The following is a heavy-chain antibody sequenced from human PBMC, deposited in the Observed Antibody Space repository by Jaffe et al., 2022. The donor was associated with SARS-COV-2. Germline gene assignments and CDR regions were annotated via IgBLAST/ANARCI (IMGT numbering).Heavy chain of an antibody. D-gene: IGHD4-17*01. J-gene: IGHJ4*02. Sequence: EVQLVESGGGLVQPGRSLRLSCAASGFTFDDYAMHWVRQAPGKGLEWVSGISWNSGSIGYADSVKGRFTISRDNAKNSLYLQMNSLRAEDTALYYCAKAIESTVTTQPDYWGQGTLVTVSS. CDR1: GFTFDDYA. CDR2: ISWNSGSI. V-gene: IGHV3-9*01. CDR3: AKAIESTVTTQPDY.